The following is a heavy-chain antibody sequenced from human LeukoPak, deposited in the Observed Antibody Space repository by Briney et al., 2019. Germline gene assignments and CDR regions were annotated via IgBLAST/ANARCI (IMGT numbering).Heavy chain of an antibody. CDR3: ARGLPNYYDSSGYSPNWFDP. Sequence: SQTLSLTCTVSGGSIGSGGYYWSWIRQHPGKGLEWIGYIYYSGSTYYNPSLKSRVTISVDTSKNQFSLKLSSVTAADTAVYYCARGLPNYYDSSGYSPNWFDPWGQGTLVTVSS. V-gene: IGHV4-31*03. CDR2: IYYSGST. D-gene: IGHD3-22*01. CDR1: GGSIGSGGYY. J-gene: IGHJ5*02.